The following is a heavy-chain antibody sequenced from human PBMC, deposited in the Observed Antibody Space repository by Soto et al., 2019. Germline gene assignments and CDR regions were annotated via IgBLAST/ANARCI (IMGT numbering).Heavy chain of an antibody. CDR2: IYHSGST. V-gene: IGHV4-38-2*02. CDR3: ARDTSVSGIERPRGRTATFGP. CDR1: GYSISSGYY. Sequence: PPETLSLTCAVSGYSISSGYYWCWMRQPPGKGLGWIGSIYHSGSTYYNPSLKSRVTISVDTSKNQFSLKLNSVTAAYAAVYECARDTSVSGIERPRGRTATFGPWGQGTLVTVSS. D-gene: IGHD1-26*01. J-gene: IGHJ5*02.